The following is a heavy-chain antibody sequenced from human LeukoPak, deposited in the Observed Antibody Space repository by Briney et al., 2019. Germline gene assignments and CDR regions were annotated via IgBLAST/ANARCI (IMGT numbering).Heavy chain of an antibody. D-gene: IGHD3-10*01. CDR2: ISSSSDYI. Sequence: GGSLRLSCAASGFNFRRNSMNWVRQAPGKGLEWVSSISSSSDYIYYADSVKGRFTISRDNAKNSLYLQMNILEVEETPVYYIYPHYYGSGSLSWLDPWGQGTLVTVSS. J-gene: IGHJ5*02. CDR1: GFNFRRNS. CDR3: YPHYYGSGSLSWLDP. V-gene: IGHV3-21*01.